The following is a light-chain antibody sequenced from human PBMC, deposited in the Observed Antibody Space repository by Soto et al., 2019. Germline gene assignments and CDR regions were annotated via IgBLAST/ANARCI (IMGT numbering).Light chain of an antibody. Sequence: DIQMTQSPSTLSASVGDRVTITCRASQSISSWLAWYQQKPGKAPKLLIFDASSLESRVPSRFGGSGSGTEFILTISSLQPDDFATYYCQQYIRYSWTFGQGTKVEIK. CDR2: DAS. V-gene: IGKV1-5*01. J-gene: IGKJ1*01. CDR3: QQYIRYSWT. CDR1: QSISSW.